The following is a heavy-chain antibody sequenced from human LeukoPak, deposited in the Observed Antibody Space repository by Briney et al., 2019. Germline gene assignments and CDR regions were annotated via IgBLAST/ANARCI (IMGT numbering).Heavy chain of an antibody. J-gene: IGHJ4*02. Sequence: PGGSLTLSCAASGLTFSDYWMSWVRQAPRKGLEWVANINQDGSERYYVDSVEGRFTISRDNAKNSLYLQVNSLRAEDTAVYYCVRGGANFDNSGQGTLVTVSS. CDR2: INQDGSER. CDR1: GLTFSDYW. V-gene: IGHV3-7*04. D-gene: IGHD4/OR15-4a*01. CDR3: VRGGANFDN.